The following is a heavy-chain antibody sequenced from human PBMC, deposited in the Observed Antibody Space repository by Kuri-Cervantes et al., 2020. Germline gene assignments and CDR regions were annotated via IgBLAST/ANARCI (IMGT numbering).Heavy chain of an antibody. Sequence: GGSLRLSCAASGFTFSSYGMHWVRQAPGKGLEWVAIISYDGSNKYYADSVKGRFTISRDNSKNTLYLQMNSLRAEDTAVYYCARTPEMAIYFDYWGQGTLVTVSS. CDR3: ARTPEMAIYFDY. V-gene: IGHV3-30*03. CDR2: ISYDGSNK. CDR1: GFTFSSYG. D-gene: IGHD5-24*01. J-gene: IGHJ4*02.